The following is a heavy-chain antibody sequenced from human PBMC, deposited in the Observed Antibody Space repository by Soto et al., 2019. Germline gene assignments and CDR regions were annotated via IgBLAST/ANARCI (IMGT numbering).Heavy chain of an antibody. CDR1: GFSLSTSGVG. D-gene: IGHD2-15*01. Sequence: QITLKESGPTLVKPTQTLTLTCTFSGFSLSTSGVGVGWIRQPPGKALEWLALIYWDDDKRYSPSLKSRLTITTDTSKNQVVLTLTNMDPVDTATYCCAHSWYCSGGSCYYTYYFDYWGQGTLVTVSS. J-gene: IGHJ4*02. V-gene: IGHV2-5*02. CDR3: AHSWYCSGGSCYYTYYFDY. CDR2: IYWDDDK.